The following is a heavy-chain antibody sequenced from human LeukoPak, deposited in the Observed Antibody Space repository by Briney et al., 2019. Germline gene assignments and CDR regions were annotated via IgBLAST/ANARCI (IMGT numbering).Heavy chain of an antibody. J-gene: IGHJ5*02. V-gene: IGHV4-59*01. CDR2: IYYSGST. CDR3: ARAPGYDILTGYFPNWFDP. Sequence: PSETLSLTCTVSGGSISSYYWSWIRQPPGKGLEWIGYIYYSGSTNYNPSLTSRVTISVDTSKNQFSLKLSSVTAADTAVYYCARAPGYDILTGYFPNWFDPWGQGTLVTVSS. CDR1: GGSISSYY. D-gene: IGHD3-9*01.